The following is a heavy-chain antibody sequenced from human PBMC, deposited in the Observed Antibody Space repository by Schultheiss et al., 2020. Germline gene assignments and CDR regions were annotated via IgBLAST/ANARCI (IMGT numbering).Heavy chain of an antibody. CDR3: ARHLYSSSWYGLYYYMDV. CDR1: GYSFTSYW. Sequence: GESLKISCKGSGYSFTSYWIGWVRQMPGKGLEWMGIIYPGDSDTRYSPSFQGQVTISADKSISTAYLQWSSLKASDTAMYYCARHLYSSSWYGLYYYMDVWGKGTTVTVSS. D-gene: IGHD6-13*01. CDR2: IYPGDSDT. V-gene: IGHV5-51*01. J-gene: IGHJ6*03.